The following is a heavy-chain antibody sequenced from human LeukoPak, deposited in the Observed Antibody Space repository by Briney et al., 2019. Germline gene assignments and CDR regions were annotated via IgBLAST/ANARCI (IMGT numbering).Heavy chain of an antibody. CDR2: ISSSSGYT. V-gene: IGHV3-11*03. D-gene: IGHD3-10*01. J-gene: IGHJ6*02. CDR1: GFXFSDYY. CDR3: ARRHTVVRGVNSYYYGMDV. Sequence: GGSLRLSCAASGFXFSDYYISWIRQAPGKGLKWVAYISSSSGYTNYADSVKGRFTISRDNARNSLYLQMNSLRAEDTAVYYCARRHTVVRGVNSYYYGMDVWGLGTTVTVSS.